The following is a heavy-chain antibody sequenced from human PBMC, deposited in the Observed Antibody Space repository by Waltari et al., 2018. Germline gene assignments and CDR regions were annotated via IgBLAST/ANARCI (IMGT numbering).Heavy chain of an antibody. D-gene: IGHD3-10*01. CDR3: ARGSADFVRFWDS. CDR2: IKFDGTGE. Sequence: EVYLAESGGGLVQPGWSLSLYSVAAGFALRMDSMPWVRQAPGKGLEWVANIKFDGTGEYYVDSVRGRFTISRDNTKNSLYLQMNRLRDDDTAVYYCARGSADFVRFWDSWGQGTLVTVSS. V-gene: IGHV3-7*03. CDR1: GFALRMDS. J-gene: IGHJ4*02.